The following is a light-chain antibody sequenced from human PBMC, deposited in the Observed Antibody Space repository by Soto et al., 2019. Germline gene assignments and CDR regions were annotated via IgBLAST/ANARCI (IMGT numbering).Light chain of an antibody. J-gene: IGLJ2*01. Sequence: SALTQPASVSGSPGQAITISCAGTSADIGRYNYVSWYRQHPGEAPQLLIYEVNNRPSGISTRFSGSKSGNTASLTISGLQTEDEADYYCSSYTSYSPLAVFGGGTKLTVL. CDR2: EVN. V-gene: IGLV2-14*01. CDR3: SSYTSYSPLAV. CDR1: SADIGRYNY.